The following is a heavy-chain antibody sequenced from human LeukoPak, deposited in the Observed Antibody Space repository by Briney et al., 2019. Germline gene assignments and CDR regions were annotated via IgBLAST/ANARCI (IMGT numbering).Heavy chain of an antibody. CDR1: GFTFSNAW. V-gene: IGHV3-15*01. Sequence: GGSLRLSYAASGFTFSNAWMSWVRQAPGKGLEWVGRIKSISDGGTTDYAAPVKGRFTISREDSKNTLYLQMNGLKTEDTAVYYCTTNPKYFDYWGQGTLVTVSS. J-gene: IGHJ4*02. CDR2: IKSISDGGTT. CDR3: TTNPKYFDY.